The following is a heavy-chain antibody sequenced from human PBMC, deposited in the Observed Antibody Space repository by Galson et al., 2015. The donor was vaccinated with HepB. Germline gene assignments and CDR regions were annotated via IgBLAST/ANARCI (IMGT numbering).Heavy chain of an antibody. CDR3: ARGSSDYYYVIDY. CDR2: ISNSGGTT. V-gene: IGHV3-23*01. Sequence: SLRLSCAASGFTFSSYAMSWVRQAPGKGLEWVSTISNSGGTTYYADSVKGRFTISRDNSKNTLFLEMNSLRAEDTAVYSCARGSSDYYYVIDYWGQGTLVTVSS. D-gene: IGHD3-22*01. CDR1: GFTFSSYA. J-gene: IGHJ4*02.